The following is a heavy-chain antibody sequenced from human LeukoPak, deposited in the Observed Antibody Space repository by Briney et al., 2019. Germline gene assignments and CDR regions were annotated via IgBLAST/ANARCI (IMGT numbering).Heavy chain of an antibody. D-gene: IGHD3-22*01. CDR3: ARGLVDSSGYYYGTFDY. V-gene: IGHV3-66*01. Sequence: PGGSLRLSCAASGFTVSSNHMSWVRQAPGKGLEWVSVIYSGGSIHYADSVKGRFTISRDNSKNTLYLQMNSLRAEDTAVYYCARGLVDSSGYYYGTFDYWGQGTLVTVSS. J-gene: IGHJ4*02. CDR1: GFTVSSNH. CDR2: IYSGGSI.